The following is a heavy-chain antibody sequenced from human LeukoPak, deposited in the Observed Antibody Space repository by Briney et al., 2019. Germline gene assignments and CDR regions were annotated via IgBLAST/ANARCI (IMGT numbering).Heavy chain of an antibody. V-gene: IGHV4-4*07. Sequence: PSETLSLTCTVSGGSISSYYWSWIRQPAGKGLEWIGRIYTSGSTNYNPSLKSRVTMSVDTSKNQFSLKLSSVTAADTAVYYCARVRGFGADYYYYYMDVWGKGTTVIVSS. CDR1: GGSISSYY. J-gene: IGHJ6*03. CDR3: ARVRGFGADYYYYYMDV. D-gene: IGHD3-10*01. CDR2: IYTSGST.